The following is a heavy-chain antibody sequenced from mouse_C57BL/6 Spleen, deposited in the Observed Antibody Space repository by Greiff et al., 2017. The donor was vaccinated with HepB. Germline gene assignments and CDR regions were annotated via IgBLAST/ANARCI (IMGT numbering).Heavy chain of an antibody. CDR3: ASNYECAY. D-gene: IGHD2-1*01. J-gene: IGHJ3*01. V-gene: IGHV1-82*01. CDR2: IYPGDGDT. CDR1: GYTFTSYW. Sequence: QVQLQQPGAELVKPGASVKLSCKASGYTFTSYWMHWVKQRPGKGLEWIGRIYPGDGDTNYNGKFKGKATLTADKSSSTAYMQLSSLTSEDSAVYFCASNYECAYWGQGTLVTVSA.